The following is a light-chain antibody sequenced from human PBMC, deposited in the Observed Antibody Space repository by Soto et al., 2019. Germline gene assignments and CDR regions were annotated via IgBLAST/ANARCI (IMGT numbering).Light chain of an antibody. CDR2: GVT. J-gene: IGLJ1*01. V-gene: IGLV2-14*03. Sequence: QSALTQPTSVSGSPGQSITISCTGNHNDIGTYDYVSWYQQHPGGAPRLLIHGVTTRPSGISDRFSASKSGLTASLTISGLQPEDEADYYCSSFTSNRIYVFGPGTKVTVL. CDR3: SSFTSNRIYV. CDR1: HNDIGTYDY.